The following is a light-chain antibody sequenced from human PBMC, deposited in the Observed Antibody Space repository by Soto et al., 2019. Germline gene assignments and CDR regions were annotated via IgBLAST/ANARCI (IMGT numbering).Light chain of an antibody. V-gene: IGKV3-11*01. Sequence: IVLTQSPATLSLSPGERATLSCKASQSVSTFLAWYQHKPGQAPRLLIYDASRRASGIPARFSGSGSGTDFALTISSLEPEDFAVYYCQQRTNWYTFGQGTELEIK. CDR2: DAS. CDR3: QQRTNWYT. J-gene: IGKJ2*01. CDR1: QSVSTF.